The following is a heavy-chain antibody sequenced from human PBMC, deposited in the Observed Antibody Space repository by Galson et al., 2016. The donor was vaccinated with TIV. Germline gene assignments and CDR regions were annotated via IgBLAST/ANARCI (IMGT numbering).Heavy chain of an antibody. CDR3: ARDQGRIFGLVIPHYIDY. CDR1: KYTFIGYY. J-gene: IGHJ4*02. D-gene: IGHD3/OR15-3a*01. Sequence: SVKVSCKASKYTFIGYYMHWVRQAPGRGLEWMGRINPSSGGTDYAQKFQGRVTMTRDTSINTAYLELTSLTSDDTAVYYCARDQGRIFGLVIPHYIDYWGQGTLVSVSS. V-gene: IGHV1-2*06. CDR2: INPSSGGT.